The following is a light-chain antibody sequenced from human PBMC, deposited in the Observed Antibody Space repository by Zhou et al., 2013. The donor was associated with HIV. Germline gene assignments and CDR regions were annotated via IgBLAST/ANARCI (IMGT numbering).Light chain of an antibody. CDR1: QSVSSSY. CDR2: GAS. CDR3: QQRSTSLT. V-gene: IGKV3D-20*02. Sequence: EIVLTQSPGTLSLSPGERATLSCRASQSVSSSYFAWYHQKPGQAPRLLIYGASSRATGIPDRFSGSGSGTDFTLTISSLEPEDFAVYYCQQRSTSLTFGGGTRVEIK. J-gene: IGKJ4*01.